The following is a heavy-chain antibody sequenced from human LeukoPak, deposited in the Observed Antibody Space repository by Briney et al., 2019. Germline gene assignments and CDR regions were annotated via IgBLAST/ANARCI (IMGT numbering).Heavy chain of an antibody. Sequence: GGSLRLSCAASGFTFSSYGIHWVHQAPGKGLEWVTILWYDGNNKYYADSVKGRFTISRDTSKNTVYLQMNSLRPEDTAVYYCARSQGSTYNPRSGFDYWGQGTLVTVSS. CDR3: ARSQGSTYNPRSGFDY. CDR2: LWYDGNNK. J-gene: IGHJ4*02. D-gene: IGHD1-14*01. CDR1: GFTFSSYG. V-gene: IGHV3-33*01.